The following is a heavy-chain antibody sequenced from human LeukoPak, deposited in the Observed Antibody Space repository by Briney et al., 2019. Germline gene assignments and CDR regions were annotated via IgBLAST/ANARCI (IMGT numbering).Heavy chain of an antibody. CDR2: ISGSGGST. J-gene: IGHJ4*02. V-gene: IGHV3-23*01. CDR3: AKDGLRYYDSSGYYYTNQEVFDY. D-gene: IGHD3-22*01. CDR1: GFTFSSYA. Sequence: GGSLRLSCAASGFTFSSYAMNWVRQAPGKGLEWVSAISGSGGSTYYADSVKGRFTISRDNSKNTLYLQMNSLRAEDTAVYYCAKDGLRYYDSSGYYYTNQEVFDYWGQGTLVTVSS.